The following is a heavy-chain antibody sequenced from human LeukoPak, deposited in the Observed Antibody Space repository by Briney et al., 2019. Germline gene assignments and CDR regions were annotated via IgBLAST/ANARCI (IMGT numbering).Heavy chain of an antibody. D-gene: IGHD6-13*01. CDR1: GYIFTSYY. CDR2: INPSGGST. Sequence: ASVKVSCKASGYIFTSYYMHWVRQAPGQGLEWMGIINPSGGSTSYAQKFQGRVTMTRDTSTSTVYMELSSLRSEDTAVYYCARWNPATVAAAPWGQGTLVTVSS. J-gene: IGHJ5*02. V-gene: IGHV1-46*01. CDR3: ARWNPATVAAAP.